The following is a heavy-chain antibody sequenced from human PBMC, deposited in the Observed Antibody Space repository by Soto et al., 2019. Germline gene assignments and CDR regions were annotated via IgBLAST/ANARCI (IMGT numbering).Heavy chain of an antibody. CDR1: GYKFTTYG. J-gene: IGHJ6*02. CDR3: ARGLGTNGLDV. V-gene: IGHV1-18*04. CDR2: ISTYNGNT. D-gene: IGHD7-27*01. Sequence: QVQLLQSEAEVKKPGASVKVSCKASGYKFTTYGTTWVRQAPGQGLKWLGGISTYNGNTDYAQNLQDRVTMTTETSTSTAYLEVRSLTSDDTAVYFCARGLGTNGLDVWGQGTTVTVSS.